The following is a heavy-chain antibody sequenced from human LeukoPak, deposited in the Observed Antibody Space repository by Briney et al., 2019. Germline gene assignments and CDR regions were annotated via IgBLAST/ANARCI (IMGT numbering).Heavy chain of an antibody. CDR3: AKATYTGSFPYFDY. Sequence: GGSLRLSCAASGFTFSDYYMSWIRQAPGKGLEWVSYISSSGSTIYYADSVKGRFTISRDNSKNTLYLQMNDLSPEDTAVYYCAKATYTGSFPYFDYWGQGALVTVSS. CDR1: GFTFSDYY. D-gene: IGHD1-26*01. V-gene: IGHV3-11*01. CDR2: ISSSGSTI. J-gene: IGHJ4*02.